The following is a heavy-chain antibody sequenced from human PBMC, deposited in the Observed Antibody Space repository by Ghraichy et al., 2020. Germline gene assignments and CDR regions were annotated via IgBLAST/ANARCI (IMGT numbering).Heavy chain of an antibody. CDR2: IYSVNST. J-gene: IGHJ4*02. CDR3: ARDRGGSGWYPG. CDR1: GFTVSSNY. V-gene: IGHV3-53*01. Sequence: GGSLRLSCAASGFTVSSNYMSWVRQAPGKGLEWVSVIYSVNSTYYADSVKGRFTISRDNSKNTLDLQMNSLRAEDTAVYYCARDRGGSGWYPGWGQGTLVTVSP. D-gene: IGHD6-19*01.